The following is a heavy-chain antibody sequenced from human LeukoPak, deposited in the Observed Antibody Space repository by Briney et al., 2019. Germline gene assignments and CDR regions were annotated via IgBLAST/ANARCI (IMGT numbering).Heavy chain of an antibody. V-gene: IGHV3-30*03. CDR3: ARDLGGSPFDI. J-gene: IGHJ3*02. Sequence: GGSLRLSCAASGFSFSGYGMHWVRQAPGKGLEWVAVISYDGSDKKYGDSVKGRFTISRDNSRNTLYLQMNSLRDEDRAVYYCARDLGGSPFDIWGQGTMVTVSS. CDR1: GFSFSGYG. D-gene: IGHD3-16*01. CDR2: ISYDGSDK.